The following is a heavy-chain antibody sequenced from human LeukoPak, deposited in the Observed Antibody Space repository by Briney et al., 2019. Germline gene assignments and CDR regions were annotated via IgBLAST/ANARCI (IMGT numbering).Heavy chain of an antibody. CDR3: ARVDAEFGDYSPS. CDR2: IYYSGST. V-gene: IGHV4-59*12. J-gene: IGHJ5*02. Sequence: PSETLSLTCTVSGGSISSYYWSWIRQPPGKGLEWIGYIYYSGSTNYNPSLKSRVTISVDRSKNQFSLKLSSVTAADTAVYYCARVDAEFGDYSPSWGQGTLVTVSS. D-gene: IGHD4-17*01. CDR1: GGSISSYY.